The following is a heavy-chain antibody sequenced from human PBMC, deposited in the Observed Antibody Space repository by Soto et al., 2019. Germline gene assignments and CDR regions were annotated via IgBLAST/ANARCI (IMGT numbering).Heavy chain of an antibody. V-gene: IGHV1-18*01. D-gene: IGHD3-9*01. J-gene: IGHJ5*02. CDR3: ARDLKWLSEGCFET. CDR2: ISTFNGDT. CDR1: GYTFINYG. Sequence: QVQLVQSGAEVKKPGASVRVSCKASGYTFINYGISWLRQAPGQGLEWMGWISTFNGDTNYAQRLKGRVTMTSDTSTRKAYMELRSLRSDDTAVYYCARDLKWLSEGCFETWGQGALVTVSS.